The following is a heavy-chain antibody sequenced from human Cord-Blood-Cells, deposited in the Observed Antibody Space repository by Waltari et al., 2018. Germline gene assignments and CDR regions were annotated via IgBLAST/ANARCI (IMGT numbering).Heavy chain of an antibody. V-gene: IGHV3-30*18. CDR2: ISYDGSNK. D-gene: IGHD3-10*01. J-gene: IGHJ3*02. Sequence: GLEWVAVISYDGSNKYYADSVKGRFTISRDNYKNTLYLQMNSLRAEDTAVYYCAKASPGRGSGSYAFDIWGQGTMVTVSS. CDR3: AKASPGRGSGSYAFDI.